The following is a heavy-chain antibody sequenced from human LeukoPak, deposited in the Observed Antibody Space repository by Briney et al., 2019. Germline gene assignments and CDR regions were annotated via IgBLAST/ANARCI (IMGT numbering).Heavy chain of an antibody. CDR3: ARGGGSRGNNWFDP. Sequence: ASVKVSCKASGYTFTGYYMHWVRQAPGQGLEWMGWINPNSGGTNYAQKFQGRVTMTRDTSISTAYMELSRLRSEDTAVYYCARGGGSRGNNWFDPWGQGTLVTVSS. D-gene: IGHD3-16*01. CDR2: INPNSGGT. V-gene: IGHV1-2*02. CDR1: GYTFTGYY. J-gene: IGHJ5*02.